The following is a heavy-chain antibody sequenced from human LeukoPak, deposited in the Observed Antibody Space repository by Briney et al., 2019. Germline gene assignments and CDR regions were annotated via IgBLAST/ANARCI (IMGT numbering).Heavy chain of an antibody. V-gene: IGHV1-18*01. Sequence: ASVKLSCKGSGYDFTSVGITLVRRAPGQGLEWMGWISPYNGNTSYAQKFQCRVAMTTDTSTTTGYMELRGMRFNDTAVYYCARAGSGSGWYFDYWGEGALVTVSS. CDR2: ISPYNGNT. CDR1: GYDFTSVG. J-gene: IGHJ4*02. D-gene: IGHD6-19*01. CDR3: ARAGSGSGWYFDY.